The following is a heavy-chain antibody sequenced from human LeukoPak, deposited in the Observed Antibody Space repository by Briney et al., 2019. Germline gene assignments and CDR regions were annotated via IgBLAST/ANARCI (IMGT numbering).Heavy chain of an antibody. J-gene: IGHJ4*02. V-gene: IGHV1-18*01. D-gene: IGHD2-2*02. CDR3: ARDRDCSSTSCYSRWWDY. CDR1: GYTFTSYG. Sequence: ASVKVSCKASGYTFTSYGISWVRQAPGQGLEWMGWISAYNGNTNYAQKLQGRVTMTTDTSTSTAYMELRSLRSDDTAVYYCARDRDCSSTSCYSRWWDYWGRGTLVTVSS. CDR2: ISAYNGNT.